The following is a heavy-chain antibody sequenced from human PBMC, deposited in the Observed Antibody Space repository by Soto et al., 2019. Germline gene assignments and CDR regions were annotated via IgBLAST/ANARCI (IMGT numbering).Heavy chain of an antibody. Sequence: SETLSLTCTVAGGSISSYYWSWIRQPPGKVLEWIGYIYYSGSTNYNPSLKSRVTISVDTSKNQFSLKLSFVTAADTAVYYCARSDGGYWGQGTLVTVSS. J-gene: IGHJ4*02. CDR3: ARSDGGY. CDR1: GGSISSYY. V-gene: IGHV4-59*01. CDR2: IYYSGST.